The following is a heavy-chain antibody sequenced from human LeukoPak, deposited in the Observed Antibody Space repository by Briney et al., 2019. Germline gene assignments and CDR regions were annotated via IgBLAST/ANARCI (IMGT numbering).Heavy chain of an antibody. D-gene: IGHD4-17*01. Sequence: GGSLRLSCAASGFTFGSYSMNWVRQAPGKGLEWVSYISSSSSTIYYADSVKGRFTISRDNAKNSLYLQMNSLRAEDTAVYYCARWDGDYEGAEWFDPWGQGTLVTVSS. J-gene: IGHJ5*02. CDR3: ARWDGDYEGAEWFDP. CDR1: GFTFGSYS. V-gene: IGHV3-48*04. CDR2: ISSSSSTI.